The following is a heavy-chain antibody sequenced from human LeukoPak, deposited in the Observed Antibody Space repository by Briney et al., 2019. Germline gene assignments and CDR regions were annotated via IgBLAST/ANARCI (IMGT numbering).Heavy chain of an antibody. CDR2: IYSGGST. Sequence: ETLSLTCTVSGGSISSGDYYWSWIRQAPGKGLEWVSVIYSGGSTYYADSVKGRFTISRDNSKNTLYLQMNSLRAEDTAVYYCASTRGEGYWGQGTLVTVSS. CDR1: GGSISSGDYY. D-gene: IGHD3-10*01. J-gene: IGHJ4*02. V-gene: IGHV3-53*01. CDR3: ASTRGEGY.